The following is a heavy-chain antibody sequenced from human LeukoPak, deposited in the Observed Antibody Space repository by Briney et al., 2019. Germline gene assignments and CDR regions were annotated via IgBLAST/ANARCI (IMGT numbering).Heavy chain of an antibody. Sequence: PGGSLRLSCAASGFTFSSYRMTWVRQAPGKGLEWVSSISSSSSYIYYADSVKGRFTISRDNAKDSLNLQINSLRAEDTSVYYCASIAAAQWGQGTLVTVSS. CDR2: ISSSSSYI. CDR3: ASIAAAQ. V-gene: IGHV3-21*01. CDR1: GFTFSSYR. J-gene: IGHJ4*02. D-gene: IGHD6-13*01.